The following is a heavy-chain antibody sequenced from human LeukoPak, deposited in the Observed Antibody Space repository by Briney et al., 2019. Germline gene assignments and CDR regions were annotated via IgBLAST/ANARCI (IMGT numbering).Heavy chain of an antibody. J-gene: IGHJ4*02. V-gene: IGHV4-4*08. CDR2: IYSNEAT. D-gene: IGHD5-18*01. CDR1: GGSITGYH. CDR3: ARGDVDTAMVTPYYFDY. Sequence: SETLSLTCTVSGGSITGYHWSWIRQPPGKGLEWIGYIYSNEATEYKPSLKSRVTISADTSKNQFSLKLTSVTAADTAIYYCARGDVDTAMVTPYYFDYWGQGTLVTVSS.